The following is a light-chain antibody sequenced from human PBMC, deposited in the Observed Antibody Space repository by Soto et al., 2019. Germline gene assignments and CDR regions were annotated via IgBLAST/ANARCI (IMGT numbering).Light chain of an antibody. CDR3: QQRSNWPQIT. Sequence: EIVLTQSPATLSLSPGERATLSCRASQSVRSYLAWYQHKPGQAPRLLIYDASNRATGIQARFSGSGSGTDFTLTISSLEPEDFAVYYCQQRSNWPQITFGQGTRLEIK. CDR1: QSVRSY. J-gene: IGKJ5*01. V-gene: IGKV3-11*01. CDR2: DAS.